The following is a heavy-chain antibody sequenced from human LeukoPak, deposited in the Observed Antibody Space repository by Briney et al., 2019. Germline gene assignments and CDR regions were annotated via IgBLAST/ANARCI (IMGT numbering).Heavy chain of an antibody. CDR2: IRYDGSNK. V-gene: IGHV3-30*02. CDR1: GFTFSSYG. J-gene: IGHJ4*02. Sequence: PGGSLRLSCAASGFTFSSYGMHWVRQAPGKGLEWVAFIRYDGSNKYYADSVKGRFTISRDNSKNTLYLQMNSLRAEDTAVYYCAKDWYYDSTGGSYYFDYWGQGTLVTVSS. D-gene: IGHD3-22*01. CDR3: AKDWYYDSTGGSYYFDY.